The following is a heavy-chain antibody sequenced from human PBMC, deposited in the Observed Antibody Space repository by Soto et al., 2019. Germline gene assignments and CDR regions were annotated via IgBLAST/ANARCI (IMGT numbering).Heavy chain of an antibody. J-gene: IGHJ4*02. CDR1: GFTFSSYG. CDR3: AREVHGDHGGFDY. Sequence: GGSLRLSCAASGFTFSSYGMHWVRQAPGKGLEWVAVIWYDGSNKYYADSVKGRFTISRDNSKNTLYLQMNSLRAEDTAVYYCAREVHGDHGGFDYWGQGTLVTVSS. V-gene: IGHV3-33*01. CDR2: IWYDGSNK. D-gene: IGHD4-17*01.